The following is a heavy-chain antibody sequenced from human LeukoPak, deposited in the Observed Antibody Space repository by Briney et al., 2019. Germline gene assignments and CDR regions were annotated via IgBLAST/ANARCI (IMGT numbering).Heavy chain of an antibody. V-gene: IGHV3-74*01. CDR3: ARDAYCSSTSCHLYNWFDP. CDR2: INSDGSST. CDR1: GFTFSSYW. Sequence: PGGSLRLSCAASGFTFSSYWMHWVRQAPGKRLVWVSRINSDGSSTSYADSVKGRFTISRDNAKNTLYLQMNSLRAEDTAVYYCARDAYCSSTSCHLYNWFDPWGQGTLVTVSS. J-gene: IGHJ5*02. D-gene: IGHD2-2*01.